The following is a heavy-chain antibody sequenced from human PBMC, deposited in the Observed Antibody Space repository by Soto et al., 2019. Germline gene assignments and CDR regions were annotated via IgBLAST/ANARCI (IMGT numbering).Heavy chain of an antibody. J-gene: IGHJ6*02. V-gene: IGHV1-18*01. Sequence: ASVKVSCKASGYTFTTYGISWVRQAPGQGLEWLGWINTHNGNTNYTQNLQGRVIMTADTSTSTAYMELRSLRSDDTAIYYCTREGSDPYYYYGMDARGQGTTVTVSS. CDR3: TREGSDPYYYYGMDA. CDR2: INTHNGNT. CDR1: GYTFTTYG. D-gene: IGHD3-16*01.